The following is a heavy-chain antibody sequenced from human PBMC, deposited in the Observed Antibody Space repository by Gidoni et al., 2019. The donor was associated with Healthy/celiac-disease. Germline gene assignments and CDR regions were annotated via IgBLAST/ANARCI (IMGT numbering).Heavy chain of an antibody. CDR2: ISVSGVST. CDR1: GFTFSSYA. CDR3: AKVGSRGVIRSFYYFDY. V-gene: IGHV3-23*01. D-gene: IGHD3-10*01. J-gene: IGHJ4*02. Sequence: EVQLLESGGGLVQPGGSLGLSCAAAGFTFSSYAMSWVRQAPGKGLEWVSGISVSGVSTDYADSVKGRFTIARDNSKNTLYLQMNSLRAEDTAVYYCAKVGSRGVIRSFYYFDYRGQGTLVTVSS.